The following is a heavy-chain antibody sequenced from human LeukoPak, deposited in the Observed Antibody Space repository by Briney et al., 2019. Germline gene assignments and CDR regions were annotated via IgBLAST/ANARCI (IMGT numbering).Heavy chain of an antibody. D-gene: IGHD3-22*01. Sequence: GGSLRLSCAASGFTFSSYAMSWVRQAPGKGLEWVSAISGSGGSTYYADSVKGRFTISRDNSKNTLYLQMNSLRAEDTAVYYCAKDRLRTMIVVVRFDYWGQGTLVTVSS. V-gene: IGHV3-23*01. CDR2: ISGSGGST. CDR3: AKDRLRTMIVVVRFDY. CDR1: GFTFSSYA. J-gene: IGHJ4*02.